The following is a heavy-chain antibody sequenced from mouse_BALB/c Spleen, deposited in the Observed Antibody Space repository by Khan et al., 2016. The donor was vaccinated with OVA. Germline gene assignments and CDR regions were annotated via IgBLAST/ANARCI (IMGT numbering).Heavy chain of an antibody. J-gene: IGHJ3*01. CDR1: GYTFTDYG. Sequence: QVRLQQSGAELVRPGVSVKISCKGSGYTFTDYGIHWVKQSHAKSLEWIGVISTYYGDASYNQKFKGKATMTVDKSSSTAYMELARLTSEDSAIYYCASDSAGEEFAYWGQGTLVTVS. V-gene: IGHV1S137*01. CDR3: ASDSAGEEFAY. CDR2: ISTYYGDA. D-gene: IGHD3-2*01.